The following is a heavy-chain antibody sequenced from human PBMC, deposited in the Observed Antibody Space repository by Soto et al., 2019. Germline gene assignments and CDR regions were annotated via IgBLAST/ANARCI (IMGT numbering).Heavy chain of an antibody. CDR2: IIPIPGTA. Sequence: QVQLVQSGAEVKKPGSSVKVSCKASGGTFSSYAISWVRQAPGQGIEWMGGIIPIPGTANYAQKLQGRVTITADESTRKAYMEMSSLRSEDTAVYYCARSQGSSTTLEIYYYYYYGMDVWGQGTTVTVSS. D-gene: IGHD2-2*01. V-gene: IGHV1-69*01. J-gene: IGHJ6*02. CDR1: GGTFSSYA. CDR3: ARSQGSSTTLEIYYYYYYGMDV.